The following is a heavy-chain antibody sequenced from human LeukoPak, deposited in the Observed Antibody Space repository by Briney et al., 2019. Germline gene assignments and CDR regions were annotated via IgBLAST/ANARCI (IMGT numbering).Heavy chain of an antibody. CDR1: GYSISSGYY. J-gene: IGHJ5*02. D-gene: IGHD6-13*01. CDR2: IYHRGST. CDR3: ARVGVSSSWGGDWFDP. Sequence: SETLSLTCTVSGYSISSGYYWGWIRQPPRKGLEGIGSIYHRGSTNNNPSLKSRVTISVDTSKNQFSLKLSSVTAADTAVYYCARVGVSSSWGGDWFDPWGQGTLVTVSS. V-gene: IGHV4-38-2*02.